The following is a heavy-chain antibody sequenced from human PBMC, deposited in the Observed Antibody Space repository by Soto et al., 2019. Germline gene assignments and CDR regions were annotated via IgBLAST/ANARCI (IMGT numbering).Heavy chain of an antibody. V-gene: IGHV3-30-3*01. D-gene: IGHD6-19*01. CDR2: ISYDGSNK. J-gene: IGHJ4*02. CDR3: GRDRHSSGWPIDY. CDR1: GFTFSSYA. Sequence: QVQLVESGGGVVQPGRSLRLSCAASGFTFSSYAMHWVRQAPGKGLEWVAVISYDGSNKYYADSVKGRFTISRDNSKNTLYLQMNSLRAEDTAVYYGGRDRHSSGWPIDYWGQGTLVTVSS.